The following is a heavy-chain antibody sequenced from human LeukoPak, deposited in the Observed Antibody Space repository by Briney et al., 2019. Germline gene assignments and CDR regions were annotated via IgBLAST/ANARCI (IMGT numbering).Heavy chain of an antibody. CDR2: IIPIFGTA. D-gene: IGHD5-12*01. Sequence: GAPVKVSCKASGGTFSSYAISWVRQAPGQGLEWMGGIIPIFGTANYAQKFQGRVTITADKSTSTAYMELSSLRSEDTAVYYCAVKVATIRYYYYYMDVWGKGTTVTVSS. CDR1: GGTFSSYA. V-gene: IGHV1-69*06. CDR3: AVKVATIRYYYYYMDV. J-gene: IGHJ6*03.